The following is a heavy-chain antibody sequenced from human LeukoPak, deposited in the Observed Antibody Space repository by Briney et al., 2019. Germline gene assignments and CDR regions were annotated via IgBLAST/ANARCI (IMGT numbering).Heavy chain of an antibody. CDR1: GFTFSDSY. V-gene: IGHV3-11*04. CDR3: ARDQDIVVVPAAMRAFDI. J-gene: IGHJ3*02. CDR2: IRSSGSAI. Sequence: GGSLRLSCAASGFTFSDSYMSWIRQAPGKGLEWISNIRSSGSAIYHADSVKGRFTISRDNAKNSLYLQMNSLRAEDTAVYYCARDQDIVVVPAAMRAFDIWGQGTMVTVSS. D-gene: IGHD2-2*01.